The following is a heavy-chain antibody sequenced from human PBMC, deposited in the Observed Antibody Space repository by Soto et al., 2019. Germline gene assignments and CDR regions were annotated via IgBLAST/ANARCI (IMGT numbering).Heavy chain of an antibody. V-gene: IGHV1-3*01. CDR3: AXXXXDXXXXTGYYMAYYFDY. CDR1: GYTFTSYA. CDR2: INAGNGNT. D-gene: IGHD3-9*01. Sequence: ASVKVSCKASGYTFTSYAMHWVRQAPGQRLEWMGWINAGNGNTKFSQKFQGRVTITRDTSASTAYMELSSLRSEDTAVYYCAXXXXDXXXXTGYYMAYYFDYWGQGTLVTVSS. J-gene: IGHJ4*02.